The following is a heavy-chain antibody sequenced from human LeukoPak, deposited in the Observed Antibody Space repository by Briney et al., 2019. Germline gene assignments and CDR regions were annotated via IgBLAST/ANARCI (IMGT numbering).Heavy chain of an antibody. CDR1: GGSISSYY. CDR2: IYYSGST. Sequence: PSETLSLTCTVSGGSISSYYWSWIRQPPGKGLEWIGYIYYSGSTNYNPSLKSRVTISVDTSKNQFSLKLSSVTAADTAVYYCARTTEGGYTYDYFYYYYMDVWGKGTTVTVSS. D-gene: IGHD5-18*01. J-gene: IGHJ6*03. CDR3: ARTTEGGYTYDYFYYYYMDV. V-gene: IGHV4-59*01.